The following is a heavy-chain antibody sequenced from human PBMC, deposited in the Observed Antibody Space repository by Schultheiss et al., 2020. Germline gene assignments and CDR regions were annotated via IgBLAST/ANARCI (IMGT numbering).Heavy chain of an antibody. D-gene: IGHD3-10*01. V-gene: IGHV4-34*01. J-gene: IGHJ3*02. CDR1: GGSFSGYY. CDR3: ARSRSSGSSYAAFDI. Sequence: SETLSLTCTVYGGSFSGYYWSWIRQPPGKGLEWIGEINHSGSTNYNPSLKSRVTISVDTSKNQFSLKLSSVTAADTAVYYCARSRSSGSSYAAFDIWGQGTTVTVSS. CDR2: INHSGST.